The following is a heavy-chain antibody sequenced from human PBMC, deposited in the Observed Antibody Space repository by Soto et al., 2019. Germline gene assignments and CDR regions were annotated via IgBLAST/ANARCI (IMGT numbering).Heavy chain of an antibody. CDR1: GGTFSSYA. V-gene: IGHV1-69*06. CDR2: IIPIFGTA. Sequence: ASVKVSCKASGGTFSSYAISWVRQAPGQGLEWMGGIIPIFGTANYAQKFQGRVTITADKSTSTAYMELSSLRSEDTAVYYCASRLDHHIDYWGQGTLVTVSS. CDR3: ASRLDHHIDY. J-gene: IGHJ4*02. D-gene: IGHD3-3*01.